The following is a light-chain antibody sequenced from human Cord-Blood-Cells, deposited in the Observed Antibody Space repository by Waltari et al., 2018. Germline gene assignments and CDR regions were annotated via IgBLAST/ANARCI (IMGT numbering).Light chain of an antibody. CDR3: AAWDDSLSGPV. Sequence: QSVPTQPPSAFGTPGQRVIISCSGSSPNIGSNYVYWYQQLQGTAPKLLIYRNNQRPSGVPDRFSGSKSGTSASLAISGLRSEDEADYYCAAWDDSLSGPVFGGGTKLTVL. J-gene: IGLJ3*02. V-gene: IGLV1-47*01. CDR2: RNN. CDR1: SPNIGSNY.